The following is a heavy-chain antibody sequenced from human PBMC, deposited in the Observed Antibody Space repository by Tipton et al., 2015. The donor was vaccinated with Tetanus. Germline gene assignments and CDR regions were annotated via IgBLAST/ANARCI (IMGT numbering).Heavy chain of an antibody. CDR1: GYTFTSYA. V-gene: IGHV7-4-1*02. D-gene: IGHD6-19*01. Sequence: QVQLVQSGSELKKPGASVKVSCKASGYTFTSYAMNWVRQAPGQGLEWMGWINTNTGNPTNAQGFTGRFVFSLDTSVSTAYLQISILKAEYTAVYSCARVAGYISGRSLTSRFGGGIAFDIWGQGTMVTVSS. CDR3: ARVAGYISGRSLTSRFGGGIAFDI. CDR2: INTNTGNP. J-gene: IGHJ3*02.